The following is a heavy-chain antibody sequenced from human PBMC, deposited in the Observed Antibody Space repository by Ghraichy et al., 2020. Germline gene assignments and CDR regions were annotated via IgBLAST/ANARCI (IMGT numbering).Heavy chain of an antibody. V-gene: IGHV4-39*07. CDR1: GGSISSSSYY. CDR3: AAVVAARGY. CDR2: IYYSGST. D-gene: IGHD2-15*01. Sequence: ESLNISCTVSGGSISSSSYYWGWIRQPPGKGLEWIGSIYYSGSTYYNPSLKSRVTISVDTSKNQFSLKLSSVTAADTAVYYCAAVVAARGYWGQGTLVTVSS. J-gene: IGHJ4*02.